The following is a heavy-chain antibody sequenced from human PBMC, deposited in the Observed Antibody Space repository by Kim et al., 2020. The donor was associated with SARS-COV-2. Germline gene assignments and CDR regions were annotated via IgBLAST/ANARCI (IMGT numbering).Heavy chain of an antibody. V-gene: IGHV4-31*03. CDR2: IYYAGTT. Sequence: SETLSLTCSVSGDSVTNSYYYWSWLRQHPGKGLEWIGEIYYAGTTYYNPSLKSRVTVSLDTSQNKFSLTVTSVTAADTAIYFCARLRPSGHYFDYWGQGTPVTVSS. D-gene: IGHD6-6*01. J-gene: IGHJ4*02. CDR1: GDSVTNSYYY. CDR3: ARLRPSGHYFDY.